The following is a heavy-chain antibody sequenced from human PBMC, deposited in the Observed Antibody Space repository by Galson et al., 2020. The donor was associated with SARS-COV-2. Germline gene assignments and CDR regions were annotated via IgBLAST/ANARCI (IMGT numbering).Heavy chain of an antibody. J-gene: IGHJ4*02. Sequence: SETLSLTCTVSGGSISSSSYYWGWIRQPPGKGLEWIGSIYYSGSTYYNPSLKSRVTISVDTSKNQFSLKLSSVTAADTAVYYCAREPVGEDCFLEWFDEDLAGCSRRAVPYYFDYWGQGTLVTVSS. D-gene: IGHD3-3*01. CDR3: AREPVGEDCFLEWFDEDLAGCSRRAVPYYFDY. CDR1: GGSISSSSYY. V-gene: IGHV4-39*07. CDR2: IYYSGST.